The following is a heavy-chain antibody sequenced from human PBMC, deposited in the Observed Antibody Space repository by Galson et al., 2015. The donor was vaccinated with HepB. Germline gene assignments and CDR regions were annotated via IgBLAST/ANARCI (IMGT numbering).Heavy chain of an antibody. J-gene: IGHJ4*02. CDR2: ISSSSSYI. D-gene: IGHD3-22*01. Sequence: SLRLSCAASGFTFSSYSMNWVRQAPGKGLEWVSSISSSSSYIYYADSVKGRFTISRDNAKNSLYLQMNSLRAEDTAVYYCARDPPNFSTMIVVYFDYWGQGTVVTVSS. CDR3: ARDPPNFSTMIVVYFDY. CDR1: GFTFSSYS. V-gene: IGHV3-21*01.